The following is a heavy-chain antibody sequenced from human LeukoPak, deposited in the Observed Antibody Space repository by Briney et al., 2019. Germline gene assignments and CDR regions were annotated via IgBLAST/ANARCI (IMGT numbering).Heavy chain of an antibody. D-gene: IGHD2-2*01. J-gene: IGHJ6*03. CDR2: IIPIFGTA. CDR1: GGTFSSYA. V-gene: IGHV1-69*05. Sequence: HRASVKVSCKASGGTFSSYAISWVRQAPGQGLEWMGGIIPIFGTANYAQKFQGRVTITTDESTSTAYMELSSLRSEDTAVYYCARGLGKPSCPICPYYMDVWGKGTTVTVSS. CDR3: ARGLGKPSCPICPYYMDV.